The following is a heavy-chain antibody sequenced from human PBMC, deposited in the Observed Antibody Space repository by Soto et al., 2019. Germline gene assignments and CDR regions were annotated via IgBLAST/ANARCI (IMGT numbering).Heavy chain of an antibody. Sequence: ASFTVSCKTSAYTFTSYAMHWVRQAPGQRLEWMGWINAGNGNTKYSQKFQGRVTITRDTSASTAYMELSSLRSEDTAVYYCARDPSYYGMDVWGQGTTVTVSS. V-gene: IGHV1-3*01. J-gene: IGHJ6*02. CDR3: ARDPSYYGMDV. CDR1: AYTFTSYA. CDR2: INAGNGNT.